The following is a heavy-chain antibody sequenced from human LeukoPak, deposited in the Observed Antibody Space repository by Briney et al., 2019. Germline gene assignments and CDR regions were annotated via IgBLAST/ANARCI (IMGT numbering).Heavy chain of an antibody. CDR1: GESFSGYY. Sequence: SETLSLTCAVYGESFSGYYWSWLRQPPGKGREWLGEINHSGSTNYNPSLKSRVPLSVDTSKNQFSLKLSSVTAANAAVYYCARYFGAYWGQGTLVTVSS. D-gene: IGHD2-21*01. CDR3: ARYFGAY. J-gene: IGHJ4*02. CDR2: INHSGST. V-gene: IGHV4-34*01.